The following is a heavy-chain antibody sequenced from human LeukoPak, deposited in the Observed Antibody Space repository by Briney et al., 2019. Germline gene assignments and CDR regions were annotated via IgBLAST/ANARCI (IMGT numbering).Heavy chain of an antibody. CDR2: INPNSGGT. CDR3: ARAGYSSGPNDY. J-gene: IGHJ4*02. Sequence: ASVKVSCKASGYTFTGYYMHWARQAPGQGLEWMGWINPNSGGTNYAQKFQGRVTMTSDTSISTAYMELSRLRSDDTAVYYCARAGYSSGPNDYWGQGTLVTVSS. CDR1: GYTFTGYY. D-gene: IGHD6-19*01. V-gene: IGHV1-2*02.